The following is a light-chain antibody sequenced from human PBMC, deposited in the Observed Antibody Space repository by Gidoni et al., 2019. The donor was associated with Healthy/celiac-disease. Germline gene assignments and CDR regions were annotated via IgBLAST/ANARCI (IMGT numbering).Light chain of an antibody. CDR3: QQYGSSPLT. J-gene: IGKJ4*01. Sequence: EIVLTHSPGTLSLSPGERATLSSRASQSVSSSYLAWYQQKPGQAPRLLIYGASSRATGLPDRFSGSGSGTDFTLTISRLEPEDFAVYYCQQYGSSPLTFGGGTKVEIK. CDR1: QSVSSSY. CDR2: GAS. V-gene: IGKV3-20*01.